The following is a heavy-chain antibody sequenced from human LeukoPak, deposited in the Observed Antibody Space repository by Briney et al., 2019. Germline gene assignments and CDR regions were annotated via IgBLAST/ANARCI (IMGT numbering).Heavy chain of an antibody. CDR2: IIPIFGTA. CDR1: GGTFSSYA. Sequence: SVKVSCKASGGTFSSYAISWVRQAPGQGLEWMGGIIPIFGTANYAQKFQGRVTITADESTSTACMELSSLRSEDTAVYYCAREGGYADGGWYYYYGMDVWGQGTTVTVSS. D-gene: IGHD5-12*01. CDR3: AREGGYADGGWYYYYGMDV. J-gene: IGHJ6*02. V-gene: IGHV1-69*13.